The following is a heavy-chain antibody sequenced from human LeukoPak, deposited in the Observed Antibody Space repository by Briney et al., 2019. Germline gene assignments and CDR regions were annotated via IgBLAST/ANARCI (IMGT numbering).Heavy chain of an antibody. D-gene: IGHD6-19*01. J-gene: IGHJ4*02. CDR1: GFTFSSYA. V-gene: IGHV3-30-3*01. CDR3: ARDEQWLAQD. Sequence: PGRSLRLSCAASGFTFSSYAMHWVRQAPGKGLEWVAVISYDGSNKYYADSVKGRFTISRDNSKNTLYLQMNSLRAEDTAVYYCARDEQWLAQDWGQGTLVTVSS. CDR2: ISYDGSNK.